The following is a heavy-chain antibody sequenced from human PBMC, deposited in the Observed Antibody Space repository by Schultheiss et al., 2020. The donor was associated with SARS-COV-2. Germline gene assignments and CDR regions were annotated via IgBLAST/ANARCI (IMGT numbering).Heavy chain of an antibody. D-gene: IGHD3-16*02. J-gene: IGHJ5*02. V-gene: IGHV4-59*12. CDR1: GGSISSYY. CDR3: ARGLGRPTSYLNWLDP. Sequence: SETLSLTCTVSGGSISSYYWSWIRQPPGKGLEWIGTIYYTGATYYDASLQSRVTISVDTSKNQFSLKLSSVTAADTAVYYCARGLGRPTSYLNWLDPWGQGTLVTVSS. CDR2: IYYTGAT.